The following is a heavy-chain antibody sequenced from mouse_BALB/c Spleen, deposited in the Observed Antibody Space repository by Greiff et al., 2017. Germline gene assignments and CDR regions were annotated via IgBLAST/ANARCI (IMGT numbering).Heavy chain of an antibody. CDR1: GFTFNTYA. CDR2: IRSKSNNYAT. CDR3: VRLYGSSYWYFDV. D-gene: IGHD1-1*01. V-gene: IGHV10-1*02. J-gene: IGHJ1*01. Sequence: EAGGGLVQPKGSLKLSCAASGFTFNTYAMNWVRQAPGKGLEWVARIRSKSNNYATYYADSVKDRFTISRDDSQSMLYLQMNNLKTEDTAMYYCVRLYGSSYWYFDVWGAGTTVTVSS.